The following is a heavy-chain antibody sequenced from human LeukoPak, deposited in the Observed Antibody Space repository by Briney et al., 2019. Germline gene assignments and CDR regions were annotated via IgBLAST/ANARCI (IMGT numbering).Heavy chain of an antibody. J-gene: IGHJ4*02. CDR1: GFTFSRYW. D-gene: IGHD2-2*01. Sequence: PGRSLRLSCAAPGFTFSRYWMSWVRQAPGKGLELVANIKQDGSEKYYVDSVKGRFTISRDNAKNSLYMQMNSLRAEDTAVYYCARDCSSTICYPDFWGQGTLVTVSS. CDR3: ARDCSSTICYPDF. CDR2: IKQDGSEK. V-gene: IGHV3-7*04.